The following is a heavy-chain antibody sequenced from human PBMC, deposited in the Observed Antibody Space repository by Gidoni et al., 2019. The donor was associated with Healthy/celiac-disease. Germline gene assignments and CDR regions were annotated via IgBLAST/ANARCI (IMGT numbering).Heavy chain of an antibody. CDR2: IYYSGST. CDR3: ARHSPQGVNYDFWSGWPAYFDY. Sequence: QLQLQESGPGLVKPSETLSLTCTVSGGSISSSSYYWGWIRQPPGKGLEWIGSIYYSGSTYYNPSLKSRVTISVDTSKNQFSLKLSSVTAADTAVYYCARHSPQGVNYDFWSGWPAYFDYWGQGTLVTVSS. CDR1: GGSISSSSYY. J-gene: IGHJ4*02. V-gene: IGHV4-39*01. D-gene: IGHD3-3*01.